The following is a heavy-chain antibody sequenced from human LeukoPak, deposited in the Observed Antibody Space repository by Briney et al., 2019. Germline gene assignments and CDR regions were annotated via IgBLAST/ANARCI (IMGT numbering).Heavy chain of an antibody. V-gene: IGHV3-30*02. CDR2: IRYDGSNK. D-gene: IGHD2-2*01. Sequence: GGSLRLSCAASEFTFSSYGMHWVRQAPGKGLEWVAFIRYDGSNKYYADSVKGRFTISRDNSKNTLYLQMNSLRAEDTAVYYCAKGAIIGYCSSTSCYSFDYWGQGTLVTVSS. CDR1: EFTFSSYG. J-gene: IGHJ4*02. CDR3: AKGAIIGYCSSTSCYSFDY.